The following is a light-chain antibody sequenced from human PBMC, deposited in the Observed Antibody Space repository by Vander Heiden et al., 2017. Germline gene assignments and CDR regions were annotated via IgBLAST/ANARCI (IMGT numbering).Light chain of an antibody. V-gene: IGLV3-19*01. CDR3: NSRDSSGNLWV. Sequence: SVALRQTVRITCRGCSLRKYSANWFQQKPGQAPVVVIYGKNNRPSGVPDRFSGSASGNTASLTITGAQAEDEAEYYCNSRDSSGNLWVFGGGTKVTVL. CDR2: GKN. CDR1: SLRKYS. J-gene: IGLJ3*02.